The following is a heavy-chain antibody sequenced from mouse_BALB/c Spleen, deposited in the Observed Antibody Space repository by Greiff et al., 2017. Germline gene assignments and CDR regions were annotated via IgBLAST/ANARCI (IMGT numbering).Heavy chain of an antibody. V-gene: IGHV5-6-5*01. CDR1: GFTFSSYA. CDR2: ISSGGST. D-gene: IGHD2-2*01. J-gene: IGHJ2*01. CDR3: ARGAEIYYGYDGYFDY. Sequence: EVNVVESGGGLVKPGGSLKLSCAASGFTFSSYAMSWVRQTPEKRLEWVASISSGGSTYYPDSVKGRFTISRDNARNILYLQMSSLRSEDTAMYYCARGAEIYYGYDGYFDYWGQGTTLTVSS.